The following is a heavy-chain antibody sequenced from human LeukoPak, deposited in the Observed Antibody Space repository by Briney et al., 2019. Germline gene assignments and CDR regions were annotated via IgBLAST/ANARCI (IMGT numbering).Heavy chain of an antibody. V-gene: IGHV3-30*02. D-gene: IGHD3-10*01. CDR2: IRYDGSNK. CDR3: ARALPSFYYGSRSYFFDY. Sequence: GGSLRLSCAASGFTFSSYGMHWVRQAPGKGLEWVAFIRYDGSNKYYADSVKGRFTISRDNSKNTLYLQMHGLRAEDTAVYYCARALPSFYYGSRSYFFDYWGQGTLVTVSS. J-gene: IGHJ4*02. CDR1: GFTFSSYG.